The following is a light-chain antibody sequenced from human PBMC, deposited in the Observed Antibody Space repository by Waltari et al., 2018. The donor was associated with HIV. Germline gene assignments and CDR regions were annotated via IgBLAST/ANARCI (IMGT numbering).Light chain of an antibody. CDR2: DVS. CDR3: SSFTSRRILV. CDR1: SSDIGGYKF. V-gene: IGLV2-14*03. J-gene: IGLJ2*01. Sequence: QSALTQPASVSGSPGQSITISCTGTSSDIGGYKFVSWYQQHPGKAPQLLIYDVSNRPSGVPDRFSGSKSGNTASLTTSGLQPEDEADYHCSSFTSRRILVFGGGTKLTL.